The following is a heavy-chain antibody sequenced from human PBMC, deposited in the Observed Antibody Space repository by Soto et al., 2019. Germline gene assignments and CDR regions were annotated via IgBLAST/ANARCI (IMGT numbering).Heavy chain of an antibody. Sequence: QVQLQESGPGLVKPSQTLSLTCTVSGGSISSGDYYWNWIRQHPVKGLEWIGYIYYTGSTYSNPSLKSRVTISVDTSKNQFSLRLSSVTVADTAVYYCARGRSSGHYYLDYWGQGTLVTVSS. CDR1: GGSISSGDYY. V-gene: IGHV4-31*03. CDR3: ARGRSSGHYYLDY. J-gene: IGHJ4*02. CDR2: IYYTGST. D-gene: IGHD3-22*01.